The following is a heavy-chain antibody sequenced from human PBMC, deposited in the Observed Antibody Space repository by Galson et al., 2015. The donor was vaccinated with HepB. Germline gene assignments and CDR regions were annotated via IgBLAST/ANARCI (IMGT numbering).Heavy chain of an antibody. CDR1: GYSFTSYW. Sequence: QSGAEVKKPGESLRISCKGSGYSFTSYWISWVRQMPGKGLEWMGRIDPSDSYTNYSPSFQGHVTISADKSISTAYLQWSSLKASDTAMYYCARQWVFGYDSSGYQDKNLDYWGQGTLVTVSS. V-gene: IGHV5-10-1*01. J-gene: IGHJ4*02. D-gene: IGHD3-22*01. CDR3: ARQWVFGYDSSGYQDKNLDY. CDR2: IDPSDSYT.